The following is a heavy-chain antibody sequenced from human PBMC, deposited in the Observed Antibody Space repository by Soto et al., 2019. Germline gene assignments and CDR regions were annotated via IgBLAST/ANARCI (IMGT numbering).Heavy chain of an antibody. J-gene: IGHJ5*02. D-gene: IGHD6-6*01. CDR2: IYYSGSN. Sequence: XTLSLPCIVSGGSLSSSSYYWGWIRQPPGKGLEWIGSIYYSGSNYYNQSLKSRFTISVHKSKNQFSLKLSSVTAADTAVFYCARHRARNWFDPWGQGTLVTVSS. V-gene: IGHV4-39*01. CDR1: GGSLSSSSYY. CDR3: ARHRARNWFDP.